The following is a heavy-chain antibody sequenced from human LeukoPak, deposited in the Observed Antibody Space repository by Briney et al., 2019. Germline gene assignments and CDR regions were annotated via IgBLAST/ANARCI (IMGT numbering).Heavy chain of an antibody. D-gene: IGHD4-17*01. J-gene: IGHJ4*02. V-gene: IGHV3-30*02. CDR3: AKENTVISPYSVNY. CDR1: GFTFSSYG. CDR2: IRYDGSNK. Sequence: GGSLRLSCAASGFTFSSYGMHWVRQAPGKGLEWVAFIRYDGSNKYYADSVKGQFTISKDNSKNTLYLQMNSLRAEDTAVYYCAKENTVISPYSVNYWGQGTLVNVFS.